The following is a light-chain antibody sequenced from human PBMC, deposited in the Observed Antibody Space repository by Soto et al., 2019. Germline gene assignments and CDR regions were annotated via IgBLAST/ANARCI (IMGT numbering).Light chain of an antibody. CDR3: QQYNNWLRT. CDR2: GAS. V-gene: IGKV3-15*01. J-gene: IGKJ5*01. Sequence: EIVMTQSPATLSVSPGERATLSCRASQSVSSSLAWYQQKPGQAPRLLIYGASTRATGIPARFSGSGSGTGFTLTISSLQSEDFAVYYCQQYNNWLRTFGQGTRLEIK. CDR1: QSVSSS.